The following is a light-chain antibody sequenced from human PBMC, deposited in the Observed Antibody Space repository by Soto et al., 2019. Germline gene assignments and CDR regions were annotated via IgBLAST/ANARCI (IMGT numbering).Light chain of an antibody. CDR1: QSISNY. CDR3: QQSYSNTVT. V-gene: IGKV1-39*01. J-gene: IGKJ3*01. CDR2: AAS. Sequence: DIQMTQSPSSLSASVRDRVTITCRASQSISNYLNWYQQKPGKAPKLLIYAASSLQSGVPSRFSGSGSGTDFIQTIRSLQPEDFAAYYCQQSYSNTVTFGPWTNLDI.